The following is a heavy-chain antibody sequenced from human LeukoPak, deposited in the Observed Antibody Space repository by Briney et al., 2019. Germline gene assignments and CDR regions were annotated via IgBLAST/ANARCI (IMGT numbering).Heavy chain of an antibody. CDR3: ARVDNYYYGSGNTIDY. D-gene: IGHD3-10*01. Sequence: GGSLRFSCAASGFTFSSYEMNWVRQAPGKGLEWVSYISSSGSTIYYADSVKGRFTISRDNAKNSLYLQMNSLRAEDTAVYYCARVDNYYYGSGNTIDYWGQGTLVTVSS. V-gene: IGHV3-48*03. CDR2: ISSSGSTI. CDR1: GFTFSSYE. J-gene: IGHJ4*02.